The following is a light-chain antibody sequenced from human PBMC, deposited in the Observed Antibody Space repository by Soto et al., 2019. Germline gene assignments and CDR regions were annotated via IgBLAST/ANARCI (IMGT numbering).Light chain of an antibody. Sequence: DIQMTQSPSSLSASVGDRVTITCRARQSISSYLNLYQQKPGKAPKLLIYAASSLQSGVPSRFSGSGSGTDFTLTISSLQPEDFATYYCQQSYSTPFTFGPGTKVDIK. J-gene: IGKJ3*01. CDR1: QSISSY. CDR2: AAS. CDR3: QQSYSTPFT. V-gene: IGKV1-39*01.